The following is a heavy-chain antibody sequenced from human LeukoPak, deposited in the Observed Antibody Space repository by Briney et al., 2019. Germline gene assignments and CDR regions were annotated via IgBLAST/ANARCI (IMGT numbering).Heavy chain of an antibody. D-gene: IGHD6-19*01. CDR3: ERFSGWTNYGMDV. CDR2: INHSGST. Sequence: SETLSLTCAVYGGSFSGYYWSWIRQPPGKGLEWIGEINHSGSTNYNPSLKSRVTISVDTSKNQFSLKLSSVTAADTAVYYCERFSGWTNYGMDVWGQGTTVTVSS. V-gene: IGHV4-34*01. CDR1: GGSFSGYY. J-gene: IGHJ6*02.